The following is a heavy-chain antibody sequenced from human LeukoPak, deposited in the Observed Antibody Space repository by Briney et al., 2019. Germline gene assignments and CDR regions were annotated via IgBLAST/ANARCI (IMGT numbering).Heavy chain of an antibody. V-gene: IGHV3-7*01. Sequence: GGSLRLSCAASGFTFSSYWMSWVRQAPGKGLEWVANIKQDGSEKYYVDSVKGRFTISRDNAKNSLYLQMNSLRAEDTAVYYCARDSGHGGRYYDSSGSWDYWGQGTLVTVSS. J-gene: IGHJ4*02. D-gene: IGHD3-22*01. CDR1: GFTFSSYW. CDR2: IKQDGSEK. CDR3: ARDSGHGGRYYDSSGSWDY.